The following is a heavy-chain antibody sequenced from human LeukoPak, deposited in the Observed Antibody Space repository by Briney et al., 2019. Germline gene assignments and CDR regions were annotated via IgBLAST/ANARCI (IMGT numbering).Heavy chain of an antibody. CDR3: AKDTSAKGVRSDP. D-gene: IGHD2-8*01. J-gene: IGHJ5*02. CDR2: VSSSGGST. V-gene: IGHV3-23*01. CDR1: GFTFSSYA. Sequence: GGSLRLSCAASGFTFSSYAMSWVRQAPGKGLEWVSGVSSSGGSTYYADSVKGRFTISRDNSKNTLYLQMNSLRAEDTAVYYCAKDTSAKGVRSDPWGQGTLVTVSS.